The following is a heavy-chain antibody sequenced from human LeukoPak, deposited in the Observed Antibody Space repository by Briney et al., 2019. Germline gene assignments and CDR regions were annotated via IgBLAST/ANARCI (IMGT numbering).Heavy chain of an antibody. CDR2: IYHSGST. D-gene: IGHD6-19*01. Sequence: SGTLSLTCAVSGGSISSSNWWSWVRQPPGKGLEWIGEIYHSGSTNYNPSLKSRVTISVDKSKNQFSLKLSSVTAADTALYYCARGIYSSGWPYYFDYWGQGTLVTVSS. V-gene: IGHV4-4*02. CDR3: ARGIYSSGWPYYFDY. CDR1: GGSISSSNW. J-gene: IGHJ4*02.